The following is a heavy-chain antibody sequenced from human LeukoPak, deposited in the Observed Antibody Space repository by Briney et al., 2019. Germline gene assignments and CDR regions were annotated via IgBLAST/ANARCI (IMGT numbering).Heavy chain of an antibody. Sequence: SETLSLTCTVSGGSISSGDYYWSWIRQPPGKGLEWIGYIYYSGSTYYHPSLNSRVTISVDTSKTQFSLKLSSVTAADTAVYYCASYCGGDCYVDYWGQGTLVTVSS. D-gene: IGHD2-21*01. J-gene: IGHJ4*02. CDR3: ASYCGGDCYVDY. V-gene: IGHV4-30-4*08. CDR2: IYYSGST. CDR1: GGSISSGDYY.